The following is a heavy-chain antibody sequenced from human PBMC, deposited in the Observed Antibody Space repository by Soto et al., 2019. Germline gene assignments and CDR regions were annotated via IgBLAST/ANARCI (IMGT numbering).Heavy chain of an antibody. CDR3: VRGGYYFND. Sequence: PGGSLGLSCAASGFPFSSYWMSWVRQAPGKGLEWVANIKPDGSEKYYVDSVKGRFTISRDNAKTSLYLQMNSLRAEDTALYYCVRGGYYFNDWGQGTLVTVSS. D-gene: IGHD3-22*01. CDR1: GFPFSSYW. J-gene: IGHJ4*02. CDR2: IKPDGSEK. V-gene: IGHV3-7*01.